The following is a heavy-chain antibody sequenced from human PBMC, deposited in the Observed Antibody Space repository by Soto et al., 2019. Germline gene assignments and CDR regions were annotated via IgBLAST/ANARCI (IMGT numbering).Heavy chain of an antibody. CDR2: ISGSGDRT. D-gene: IGHD3-3*01. J-gene: IGHJ5*02. CDR1: GFTFGTFA. CDR3: AKLRYYDFWSGENWFDP. V-gene: IGHV3-23*01. Sequence: LRLSCAASGFTFGTFAMSWVRQAPGKGLEWVSFISGSGDRTSYADPVKGRFTISRDTSENMLYLQMNSLRLEDTAIYYCAKLRYYDFWSGENWFDPWGQGTLVTVSS.